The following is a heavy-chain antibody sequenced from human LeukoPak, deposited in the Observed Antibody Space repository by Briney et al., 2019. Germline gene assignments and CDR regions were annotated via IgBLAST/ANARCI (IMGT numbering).Heavy chain of an antibody. J-gene: IGHJ6*02. Sequence: GGSLRLSCAASGFTFSSYTMSWVRQAPGKGLEWVSTITTSDGNTYYADSVKGRFTVSRDNSENALYLQMNSLRAEDTALYHCARNNGMDVWGQGTTVIVSS. CDR1: GFTFSSYT. CDR3: ARNNGMDV. V-gene: IGHV3-23*01. CDR2: ITTSDGNT.